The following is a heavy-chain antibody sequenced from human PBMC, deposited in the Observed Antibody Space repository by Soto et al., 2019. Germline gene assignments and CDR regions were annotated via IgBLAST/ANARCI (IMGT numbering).Heavy chain of an antibody. CDR2: ITTMSSAK. Sequence: EVRLVESGGSFVQPGGSLRLSCAASGFTFSSYSMIWVRQAPGKGLEWLSYITTMSSAKDYADSVKGRFTISRDNAKNSLYLPMSSLRAEDTAVYYCARDVDWACDHCGQGTLVTVSS. D-gene: IGHD3-9*01. J-gene: IGHJ4*02. CDR1: GFTFSSYS. V-gene: IGHV3-48*01. CDR3: ARDVDWACDH.